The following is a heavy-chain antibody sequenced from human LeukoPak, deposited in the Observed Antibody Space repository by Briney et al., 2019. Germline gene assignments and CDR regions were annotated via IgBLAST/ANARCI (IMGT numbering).Heavy chain of an antibody. CDR3: VKLGYCSSTSCRYPTDY. CDR1: GFTFSSYA. J-gene: IGHJ4*02. CDR2: ISSNGGST. V-gene: IGHV3-64D*06. Sequence: GGSLRLSCSASGFTFSSYAMHWVRHAPGKGVEYVSAISSNGGSTYYADSVEGRFTIPRDKSKNTLYLQMRSLRAEDTAVYYCVKLGYCSSTSCRYPTDYWGQGTLVTVSS. D-gene: IGHD2-2*01.